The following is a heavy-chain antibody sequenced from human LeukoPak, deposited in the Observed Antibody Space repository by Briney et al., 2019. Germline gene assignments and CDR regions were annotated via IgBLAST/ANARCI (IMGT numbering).Heavy chain of an antibody. CDR1: GFTFSSYS. Sequence: GGSLRLSCAASGFTFSSYSMNWVRQAPGKGLEWVSSISSSSSYIYYADSVKGRFTISRDNAKNSLYLQMNSLRAEDTAVYYCARPARYQLLYEEDYSYGMDVWGQGTTVTVSS. CDR3: ARPARYQLLYEEDYSYGMDV. J-gene: IGHJ6*02. V-gene: IGHV3-21*01. CDR2: ISSSSSYI. D-gene: IGHD2-2*02.